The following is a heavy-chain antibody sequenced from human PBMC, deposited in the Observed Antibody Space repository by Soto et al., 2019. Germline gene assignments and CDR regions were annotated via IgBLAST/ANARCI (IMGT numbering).Heavy chain of an antibody. CDR3: VRATYFSDSSGYTRCLDY. J-gene: IGHJ4*02. Sequence: VGSLRLSCAVSGFTLSDHYTDWVRQAPGKGLEWVGRSRDKPQGYSTAYAASVKGRFTTSRDESKNSAYLQMNSLKTEDTAVYYCVRATYFSDSSGYTRCLDYWGQGTLVTVSS. V-gene: IGHV3-72*01. CDR1: GFTLSDHY. CDR2: SRDKPQGYST. D-gene: IGHD3-22*01.